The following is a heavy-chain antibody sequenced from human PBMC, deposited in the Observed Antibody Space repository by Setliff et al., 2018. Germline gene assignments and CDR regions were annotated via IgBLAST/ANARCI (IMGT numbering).Heavy chain of an antibody. J-gene: IGHJ4*02. Sequence: VASVKVSCKASGYNFAESIVSWVRQAPGQGLEWMGWISAYNGHTYSAQKFQARVTLTTDTSTNMAYMELRGLRSDDTAIYYCLRLVRYCTTIACHRTLGEEVWGLGTLVTVSS. V-gene: IGHV1-18*01. D-gene: IGHD2-8*01. CDR1: GYNFAESI. CDR3: LRLVRYCTTIACHRTLGEEV. CDR2: ISAYNGHT.